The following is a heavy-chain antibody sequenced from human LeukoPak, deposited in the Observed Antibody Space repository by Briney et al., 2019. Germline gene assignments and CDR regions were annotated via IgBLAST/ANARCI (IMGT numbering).Heavy chain of an antibody. J-gene: IGHJ4*02. CDR1: GFTFSSYW. V-gene: IGHV3-74*03. CDR3: ARQTHYIDY. CDR2: INIDGSTT. Sequence: GGSLRLSCAASGFTFSSYWMHWVRQAPGKGLAWVSRINIDGSTTTYADSVKGRFTISRDNAKNTLSLQMNSLSAEDTAVYYCARQTHYIDYWGQGTLVTVSS. D-gene: IGHD2-2*02.